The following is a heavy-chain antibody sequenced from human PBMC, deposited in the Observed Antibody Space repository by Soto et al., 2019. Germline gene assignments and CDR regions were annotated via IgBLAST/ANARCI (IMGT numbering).Heavy chain of an antibody. J-gene: IGHJ4*02. CDR1: GFTFNSYA. V-gene: IGHV3-23*01. D-gene: IGHD3-10*01. CDR3: AKDRHYGSGTYSDSSLDY. Sequence: EVQLLESGGGLVQPGGSLRLSCGGSGFTFNSYAMTWVRQAPGKGLEWVSAISGSGGTTYYANSVKGRFTISSDQSKDTLYLQMNSLRAEDTAIYYCAKDRHYGSGTYSDSSLDYWGQGTLVTVSS. CDR2: ISGSGGTT.